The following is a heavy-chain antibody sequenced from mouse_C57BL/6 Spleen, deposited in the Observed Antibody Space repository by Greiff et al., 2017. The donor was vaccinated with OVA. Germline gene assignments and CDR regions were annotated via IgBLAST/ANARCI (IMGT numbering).Heavy chain of an antibody. Sequence: QVQLQQPGAELVKPGASVKLSCKASGYTFTSYWMQWVKQRPGQGLEWIGEIDPSDSYTNYNQKFKGKATLTVDTSSSAAYMQLSSLTAEGAAVYYCAREVADWGQGTLVTVSA. CDR1: GYTFTSYW. V-gene: IGHV1-50*01. CDR2: IDPSDSYT. CDR3: AREVAD. J-gene: IGHJ3*01.